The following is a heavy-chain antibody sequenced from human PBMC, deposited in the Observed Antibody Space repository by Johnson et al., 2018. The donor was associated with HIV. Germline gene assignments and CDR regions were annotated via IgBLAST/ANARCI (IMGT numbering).Heavy chain of an antibody. CDR3: AREGLLIAAAGAFDI. Sequence: EVQLVESGGGLVQPGGSLRLSCAASGFTFSSYWMSWVRQAPGKGLEWVANIKQDGSEKYYVDSVQGRFTISRDNAKNSLYLQMNSLRAEDTAVYYCAREGLLIAAAGAFDIWGQGTMVTVSS. CDR2: IKQDGSEK. J-gene: IGHJ3*02. V-gene: IGHV3-7*05. D-gene: IGHD6-13*01. CDR1: GFTFSSYW.